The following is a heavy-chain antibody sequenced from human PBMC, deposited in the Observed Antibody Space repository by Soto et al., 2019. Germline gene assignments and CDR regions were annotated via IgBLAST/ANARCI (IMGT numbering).Heavy chain of an antibody. CDR1: GGTFSSYA. CDR2: IIPIFGTA. CDR3: ARYYYGSGSYYYYYYGMDV. V-gene: IGHV1-69*01. Sequence: QVQLVQSGAEVKKPGSSVKVSCKASGGTFSSYAISWVRQAPGQGLEWMGGIIPIFGTANYAQKFQSRVTITADESTSTAYMELSSLRSEDTAVYYCARYYYGSGSYYYYYYGMDVWGQGTTVTVSS. J-gene: IGHJ6*02. D-gene: IGHD3-10*01.